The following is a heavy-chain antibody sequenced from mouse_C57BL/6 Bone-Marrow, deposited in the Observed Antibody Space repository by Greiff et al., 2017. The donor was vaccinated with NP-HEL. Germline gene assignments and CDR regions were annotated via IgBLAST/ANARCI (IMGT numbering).Heavy chain of an antibody. V-gene: IGHV14-4*01. CDR3: TRNWAWFAC. J-gene: IGHJ3*01. CDR2: FDPENGDT. D-gene: IGHD4-1*01. Sequence: DVQLQESGAELVRPGASVKLSCTASGFNIKDDYMHWVKQRPEQGLEWIGWFDPENGDTEYASKFQGKATITADTSSNTGYLQLSSLTSEDTAVYYCTRNWAWFACWGQGTLVTVSA. CDR1: GFNIKDDY.